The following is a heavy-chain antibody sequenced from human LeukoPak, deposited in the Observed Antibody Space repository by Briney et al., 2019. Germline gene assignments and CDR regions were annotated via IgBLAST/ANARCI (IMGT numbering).Heavy chain of an antibody. CDR2: IRYDGSNK. Sequence: GGSLRLSCAASGFAFSSYGMHWVRQAPGKGLERVAFIRYDGSNKYYADSVKGRFTISRDNAKNSLYLQMNSLRAEDTAVYYCARRTPQPRPKLVVLVAGTRGNWFDPWGQGTLVTVSS. J-gene: IGHJ5*02. CDR1: GFAFSSYG. CDR3: ARRTPQPRPKLVVLVAGTRGNWFDP. V-gene: IGHV3-30*02. D-gene: IGHD6-19*01.